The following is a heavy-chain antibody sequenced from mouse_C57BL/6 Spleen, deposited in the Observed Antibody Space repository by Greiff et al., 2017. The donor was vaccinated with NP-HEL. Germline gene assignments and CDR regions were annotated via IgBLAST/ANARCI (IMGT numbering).Heavy chain of an antibody. CDR3: ARSSYGLYFDY. J-gene: IGHJ2*01. CDR2: IYPGDGDT. CDR1: GYAFSSSW. V-gene: IGHV1-82*01. D-gene: IGHD1-1*02. Sequence: QVQLKESGPELVKPGASVKISCKASGYAFSSSWMNWVKQRPGKGLEWIGRIYPGDGDTNYNGKFKGKATLTADKSSSTAYMQLSSLTSEDSAVYFCARSSYGLYFDYWGQGTTLTVSS.